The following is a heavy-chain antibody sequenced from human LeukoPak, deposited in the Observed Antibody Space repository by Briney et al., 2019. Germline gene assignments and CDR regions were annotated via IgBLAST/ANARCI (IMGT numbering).Heavy chain of an antibody. Sequence: ASVTVSCKASGYTFTAYNIHWVGQAPGQRPEWMGWVKPANGATDYAQQFQGRVTMTRDTSITTAYMELNNLISDDTAVYFCARGAGAETYRRFDFWGQGTLVTVSS. CDR3: ARGAGAETYRRFDF. CDR1: GYTFTAYN. V-gene: IGHV1-2*02. J-gene: IGHJ4*02. CDR2: VKPANGAT. D-gene: IGHD1-26*01.